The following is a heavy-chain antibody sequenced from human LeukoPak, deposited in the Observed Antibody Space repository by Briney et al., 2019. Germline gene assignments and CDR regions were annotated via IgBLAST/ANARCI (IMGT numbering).Heavy chain of an antibody. CDR2: IYYSGST. Sequence: SETLSLTCTVSGGSISSSSYYWGWLRQPPGKGLEWIGSIYYSGSTYYNPSLKSRVTISVDTSKTQFSLKLSSVTAADTAVYYCARVEKCSSTSCYAYFDYWGQGTLVTVSS. D-gene: IGHD2-2*01. V-gene: IGHV4-39*07. J-gene: IGHJ4*02. CDR3: ARVEKCSSTSCYAYFDY. CDR1: GGSISSSSYY.